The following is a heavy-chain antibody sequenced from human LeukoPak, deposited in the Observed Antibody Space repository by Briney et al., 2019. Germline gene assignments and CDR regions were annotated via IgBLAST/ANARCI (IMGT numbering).Heavy chain of an antibody. CDR2: IYYSGST. V-gene: IGHV4-59*12. J-gene: IGHJ4*02. Sequence: SETLSLTCTVSGGSISSYYWSWIRQPPGKGLEWIGYIYYSGSTNYDPSLKSRVTISVDTSKNQFSLKLSSVTAADTAVYYCARRGGEMTTVTTVYYFDYWGQGTLVTVSS. CDR3: ARRGGEMTTVTTVYYFDY. D-gene: IGHD4-17*01. CDR1: GGSISSYY.